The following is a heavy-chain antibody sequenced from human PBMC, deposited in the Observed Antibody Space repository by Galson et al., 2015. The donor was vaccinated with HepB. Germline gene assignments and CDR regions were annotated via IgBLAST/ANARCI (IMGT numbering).Heavy chain of an antibody. CDR3: ASELLVWVGEPIRYYGLDA. CDR1: GYAFPNYV. J-gene: IGHJ6*02. D-gene: IGHD3-10*01. CDR2: ISPYKGDT. Sequence: SVKVSCKASGYAFPNYVISWVRQAPGHALDWMGCISPYKGDTNYAQKCQRRVTMTTETSTSTVYMELRRLRSDDTAVYYCASELLVWVGEPIRYYGLDAWGQGTTVTVSS. V-gene: IGHV1-18*01.